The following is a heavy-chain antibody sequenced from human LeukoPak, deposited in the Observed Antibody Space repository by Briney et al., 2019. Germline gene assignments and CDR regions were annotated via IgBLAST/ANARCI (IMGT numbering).Heavy chain of an antibody. CDR2: ISGSGGST. D-gene: IGHD2-15*01. CDR1: GFTFSSYG. CDR3: AKEVGYCSGGSCYSEPGY. V-gene: IGHV3-23*01. J-gene: IGHJ4*02. Sequence: GGSLRLSCAASGFTFSSYGMSWVRQAPGKGLEWVSAISGSGGSTYYADSVKGRFTISRDNSKNTLYLQMNSLRAEDTAVYYCAKEVGYCSGGSCYSEPGYWGQGTLVTVSS.